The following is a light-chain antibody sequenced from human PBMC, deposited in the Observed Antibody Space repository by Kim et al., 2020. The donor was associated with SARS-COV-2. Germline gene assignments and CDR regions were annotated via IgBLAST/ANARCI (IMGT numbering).Light chain of an antibody. V-gene: IGKV4-1*01. J-gene: IGKJ2*01. CDR2: WAS. Sequence: DIVMTQSPDSLAVSLGERATINCKSSQSVLYTFNNENYLAWYQQKPGQPPRLLIHWASTRESGVPGRFSGSGSATDFTLTISSLQAEDVAVYYCQQYYSTPYTFGQGTKLRS. CDR3: QQYYSTPYT. CDR1: QSVLYTFNNENY.